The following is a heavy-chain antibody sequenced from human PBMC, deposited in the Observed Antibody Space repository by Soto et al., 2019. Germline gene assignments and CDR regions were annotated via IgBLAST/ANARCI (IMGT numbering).Heavy chain of an antibody. CDR1: GYTFTSYG. CDR3: ARLTLLRYFDWSPDAFDI. Sequence: ASVKVSCKASGYTFTSYGISWVRQAPGQGLEWMGWISAYNGNTNYAQKLQGRVTMTTDTSKNQFSLKLSSVTAADTAVYYCARLTLLRYFDWSPDAFDIWGQGTMVTVSS. D-gene: IGHD3-9*01. V-gene: IGHV1-18*01. J-gene: IGHJ3*02. CDR2: ISAYNGNT.